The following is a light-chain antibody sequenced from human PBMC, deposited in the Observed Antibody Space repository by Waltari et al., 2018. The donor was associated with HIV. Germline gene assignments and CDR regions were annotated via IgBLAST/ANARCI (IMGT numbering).Light chain of an antibody. Sequence: EIVFTLSTGPLSWSPGKRATLCCRASQSVSGNHLAWYQQRPGQPPRLLIYGTSSRATAIPDRFSGSGSGTDFTLTISRLEPEDFAVYYCQQYGNSFRTFGQGTKVEIK. CDR3: QQYGNSFRT. CDR2: GTS. J-gene: IGKJ1*01. V-gene: IGKV3-20*01. CDR1: QSVSGNH.